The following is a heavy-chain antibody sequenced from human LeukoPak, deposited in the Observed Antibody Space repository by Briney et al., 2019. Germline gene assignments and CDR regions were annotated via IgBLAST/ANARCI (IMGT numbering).Heavy chain of an antibody. CDR1: GYTFTSYD. CDR3: ARGLFHDFWSGYYH. D-gene: IGHD3-3*01. V-gene: IGHV1-8*01. J-gene: IGHJ5*02. CDR2: MNPNSGNT. Sequence: ASVKVSCEASGYTFTSYDINWVRQATGQGLEWMGWMNPNSGNTGYAQKFQGRVTMTRNTSISTAYMELSSLRSEDTAVYYCARGLFHDFWSGYYHWGQGTLVTVSS.